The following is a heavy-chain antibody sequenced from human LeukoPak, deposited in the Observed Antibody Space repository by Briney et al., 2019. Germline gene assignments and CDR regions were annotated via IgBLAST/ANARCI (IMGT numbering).Heavy chain of an antibody. CDR1: GGTFSSYA. Sequence: SVKVSCKASGGTFSSYAISWVRQAPGQGLEWMGRIIPIFGTANYAQKFQGRVTITTDESTSTAYMELSSPRSGDTAAYYCARGDGYNYFLPDYWGQGTLVTVSS. J-gene: IGHJ4*02. V-gene: IGHV1-69*05. CDR3: ARGDGYNYFLPDY. CDR2: IIPIFGTA. D-gene: IGHD5-24*01.